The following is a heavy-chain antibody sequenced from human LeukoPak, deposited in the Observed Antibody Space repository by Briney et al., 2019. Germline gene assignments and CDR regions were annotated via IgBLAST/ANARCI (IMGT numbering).Heavy chain of an antibody. D-gene: IGHD5-24*01. J-gene: IGHJ4*02. CDR3: AKGGRGDGYNFGFDY. CDR2: ISGSGGST. CDR1: GFTFSSYA. Sequence: PGGSLRLSCAASGFTFSSYAMSWVRQAPGKGLEWVSAISGSGGSTYYADSVKGRFTISRDNSKNTLYLQMNSLRAEDTAVYYCAKGGRGDGYNFGFDYWGQGTLVTVSS. V-gene: IGHV3-23*01.